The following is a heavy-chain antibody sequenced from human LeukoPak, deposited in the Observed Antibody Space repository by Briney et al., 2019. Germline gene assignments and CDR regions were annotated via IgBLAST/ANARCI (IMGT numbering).Heavy chain of an antibody. CDR1: GYTFTGYY. V-gene: IGHV1-2*02. CDR2: INPNSGGT. Sequence: AGSVKVSCKASGYTFTGYYMHRVRQAPGQGLEWMGWINPNSGGTNYAQKFQGRVTMTRDTSISTAYMELSRLRSDDTAVYYCASIPKNYYDSSGYYYDAFDIWGQGTMVTVSS. CDR3: ASIPKNYYDSSGYYYDAFDI. D-gene: IGHD3-22*01. J-gene: IGHJ3*02.